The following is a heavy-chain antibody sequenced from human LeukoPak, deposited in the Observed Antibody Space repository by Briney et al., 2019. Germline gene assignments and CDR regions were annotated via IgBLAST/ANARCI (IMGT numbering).Heavy chain of an antibody. CDR3: AEESPDFNDAFDI. CDR1: GGSISSSSYY. Sequence: PSETLSLTCTVSGGSISSSSYYWGWIRQPPGKGLEWIGSIYYSGSTYYNPSLKSRVTISVDTSKNQFSLKLSSVTAAGTAVYYCAEESPDFNDAFDIWGQGTMVTVSS. D-gene: IGHD3-3*01. J-gene: IGHJ3*02. CDR2: IYYSGST. V-gene: IGHV4-39*01.